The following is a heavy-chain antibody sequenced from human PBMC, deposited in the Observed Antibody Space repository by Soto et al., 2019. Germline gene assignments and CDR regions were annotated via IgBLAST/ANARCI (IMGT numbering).Heavy chain of an antibody. D-gene: IGHD6-13*01. J-gene: IGHJ6*02. V-gene: IGHV4-39*01. Sequence: PSETLSLTCTVSGGSISSRSYFWGWIRQPPGKGLEWIGSISYSGSTYYNPSLKSRVTISVDTSKNQFSLKLRSVTAADTAVYYWGKKQAAAVKNYCVRGVGGQGTRFTVPS. CDR2: ISYSGST. CDR3: GKKQAAAVKNYCVRGV. CDR1: GGSISSRSYF.